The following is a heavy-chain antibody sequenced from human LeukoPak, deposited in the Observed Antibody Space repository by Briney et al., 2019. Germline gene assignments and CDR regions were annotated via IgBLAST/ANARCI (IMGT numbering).Heavy chain of an antibody. CDR2: IRYDGSNK. V-gene: IGHV3-30*02. CDR3: AKPGGYYDSSGYFDY. CDR1: GFTFSSYG. Sequence: PGGSLRLSCAASGFTFSSYGMHWVRQAPGKGLEWVAFIRYDGSNKYHADSVKGRFTISRDNSKNTLYLQMNSLRAEDTAVYYCAKPGGYYDSSGYFDYWGQGTLVTVSS. D-gene: IGHD3-22*01. J-gene: IGHJ4*02.